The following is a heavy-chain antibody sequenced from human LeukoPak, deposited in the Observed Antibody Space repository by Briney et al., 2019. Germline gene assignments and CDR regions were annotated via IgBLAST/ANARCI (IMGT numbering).Heavy chain of an antibody. V-gene: IGHV1-18*01. Sequence: ASVKVSCKASGYSSTNYGISWVRPAPGQGLEWMGWIHIYRGNTNYAQKLQGRVTMTTDTSTSTAYMELRSLRSDDTAVYYCARGSDSYLKKDWGQGTLVTVSS. CDR2: IHIYRGNT. D-gene: IGHD3-16*02. CDR1: GYSSTNYG. CDR3: ARGSDSYLKKD. J-gene: IGHJ4*02.